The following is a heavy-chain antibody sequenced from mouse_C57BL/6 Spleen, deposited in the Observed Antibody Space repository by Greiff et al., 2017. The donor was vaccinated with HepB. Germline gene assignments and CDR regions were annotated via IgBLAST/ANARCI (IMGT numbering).Heavy chain of an antibody. CDR2: IRNKANNHAT. J-gene: IGHJ1*03. D-gene: IGHD1-1*01. CDR1: GFTFSDAW. Sequence: EVKVVDSGGGLVQPGGSMKLSCAASGFTFSDAWMDWVRQSPEKGLEWVAEIRNKANNHATYYAESVKGRFTISRDDSKSSVYLQMNSLRAEDTGIYYCTPLIYYYGSSYWYFDAWGTGTTVTVSS. CDR3: TPLIYYYGSSYWYFDA. V-gene: IGHV6-6*01.